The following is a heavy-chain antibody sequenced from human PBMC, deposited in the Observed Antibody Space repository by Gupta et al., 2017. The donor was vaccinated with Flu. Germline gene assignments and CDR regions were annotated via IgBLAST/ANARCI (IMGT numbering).Heavy chain of an antibody. CDR3: ARKGGGHCSGGTCYSFDY. CDR1: GVTFSSYA. V-gene: IGHV1-69*01. D-gene: IGHD2-15*01. J-gene: IGHJ4*02. CDR2: IIPVFGPT. Sequence: QVQLVQSGAEVKKPGSSVKVSCKASGVTFSSYAINWVRQAPGQGLEWMGGIIPVFGPTNSAQKFQGRVTITADESTSTAYMELSSLRSEDPAVYYCARKGGGHCSGGTCYSFDYWGQGTLVTVSS.